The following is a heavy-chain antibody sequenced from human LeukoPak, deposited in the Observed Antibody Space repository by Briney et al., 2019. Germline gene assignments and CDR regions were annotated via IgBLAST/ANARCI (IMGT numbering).Heavy chain of an antibody. Sequence: GGSLRLSCAASGFTFSSYWMSWVRQAPGKGLEWVSAISGSGGSTYYADSVKGRFTISRDNSKNTLYLQMNSLRAEDTAVYYCAKSPSYCGGDCYYYFDYWGQGTLVTVSS. J-gene: IGHJ4*02. CDR2: ISGSGGST. CDR3: AKSPSYCGGDCYYYFDY. D-gene: IGHD2-21*02. CDR1: GFTFSSYW. V-gene: IGHV3-23*01.